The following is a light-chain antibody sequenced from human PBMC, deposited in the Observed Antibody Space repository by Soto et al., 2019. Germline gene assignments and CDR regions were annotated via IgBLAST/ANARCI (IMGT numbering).Light chain of an antibody. CDR3: HQRQSWPRT. CDR1: QNVGRN. J-gene: IGKJ1*01. CDR2: GTS. V-gene: IGKV3-15*01. Sequence: EIVMTQSPDTLSVSPGERATLSCRASQNVGRNVAWYQQRPGQAPRLLIHGTSTRAADIPARFSGSVSGTEFTLTINSLQPEDFVIYYCHQRQSWPRTFGQGTKVDI.